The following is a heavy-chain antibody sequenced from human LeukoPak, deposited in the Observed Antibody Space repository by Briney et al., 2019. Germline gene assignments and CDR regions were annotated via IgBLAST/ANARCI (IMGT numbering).Heavy chain of an antibody. CDR1: GYTFTSYG. Sequence: ASVKVSCKASGYTFTSYGISWVRQAPGQGLEWMGWISAYNGNTNYAQKLQGRVTMTTDTSTSTAYMELRSLRSDDTAVYYCAGATTAYYYYGMDVGGQGTTVTVSS. J-gene: IGHJ6*02. V-gene: IGHV1-18*01. D-gene: IGHD1-26*01. CDR3: AGATTAYYYYGMDV. CDR2: ISAYNGNT.